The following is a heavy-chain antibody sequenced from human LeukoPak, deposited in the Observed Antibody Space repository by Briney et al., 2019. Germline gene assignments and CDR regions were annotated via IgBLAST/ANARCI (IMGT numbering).Heavy chain of an antibody. CDR1: GGSFSGYY. Sequence: SETLSLTCAVYGGSFSGYYWSWIRQPPGKGLEWIGEINHSGSTNYNPSLKSRVTISVDTSKNQFSLKLSSVTAADTAVYYYARGNDFWKIRYYMDVWGKGTTVTVSS. CDR2: INHSGST. J-gene: IGHJ6*03. D-gene: IGHD3-3*01. V-gene: IGHV4-34*01. CDR3: ARGNDFWKIRYYMDV.